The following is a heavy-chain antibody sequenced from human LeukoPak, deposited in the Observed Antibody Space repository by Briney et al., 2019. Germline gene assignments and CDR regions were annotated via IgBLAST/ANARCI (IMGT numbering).Heavy chain of an antibody. D-gene: IGHD5-12*01. J-gene: IGHJ3*02. CDR3: ARGLVLATDDAFDI. V-gene: IGHV4-59*01. Sequence: PSETLSLTCNVSGGSIRSYFWSWLRQPPGKGLEWIGYIWDTESTDYNPSLKSRVTISLDTSKNHFSLKLRSVTAADTALYFCARGLVLATDDAFDIWGQGTLVTVSS. CDR2: IWDTEST. CDR1: GGSIRSYF.